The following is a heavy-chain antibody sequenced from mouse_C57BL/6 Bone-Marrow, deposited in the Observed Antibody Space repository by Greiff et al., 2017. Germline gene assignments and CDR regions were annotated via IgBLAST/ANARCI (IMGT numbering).Heavy chain of an antibody. CDR3: ARRPFFITTVVEDY. D-gene: IGHD1-1*01. J-gene: IGHJ2*01. CDR2: IDPEDGET. V-gene: IGHV14-2*01. Sequence: DVPLQESGAELVKPGASVKLSCTASGFNIKDYYMHWVKQRTEQGLEWIGRIDPEDGETKSAPKFQGKATITADTSSNTAYLQLSSLTSEDTAVYYCARRPFFITTVVEDYWGQGTTLTVSS. CDR1: GFNIKDYY.